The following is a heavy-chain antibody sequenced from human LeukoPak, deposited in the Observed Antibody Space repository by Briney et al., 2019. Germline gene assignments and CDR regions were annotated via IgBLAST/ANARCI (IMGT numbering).Heavy chain of an antibody. V-gene: IGHV1-2*02. CDR1: GFSFTDFF. Sequence: ASVKGSCKASGFSFTDFFIHWVRQAPGQGLEWMGWINPKSGGTNSAQKYQGRVTMTRDTSISTVYMELSSLRSDDTAVYYCARPYYDLLTGYTPLGYWGQGTLVTVSS. CDR3: ARPYYDLLTGYTPLGY. D-gene: IGHD3-9*01. J-gene: IGHJ4*02. CDR2: INPKSGGT.